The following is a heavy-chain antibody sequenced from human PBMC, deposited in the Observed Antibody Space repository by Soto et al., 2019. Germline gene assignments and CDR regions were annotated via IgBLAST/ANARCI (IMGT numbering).Heavy chain of an antibody. D-gene: IGHD4-4*01. CDR3: ARDLGYSNYLNFDY. J-gene: IGHJ4*02. Sequence: GGSLRLSCAASGFTVSSNYMSWVRQAPGKGLEWVSVIYSGGSTYYADSVKGRFTISRDNSKNTLYLQMNSLRAEDTAVYYCARDLGYSNYLNFDYWGQGXLVTVSS. V-gene: IGHV3-53*01. CDR2: IYSGGST. CDR1: GFTVSSNY.